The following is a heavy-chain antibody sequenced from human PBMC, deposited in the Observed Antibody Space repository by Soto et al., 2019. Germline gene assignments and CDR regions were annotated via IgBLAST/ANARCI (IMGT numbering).Heavy chain of an antibody. V-gene: IGHV3-23*01. CDR3: AKYALPLAAVAAADAFDI. J-gene: IGHJ3*02. CDR1: GFTFSTFA. Sequence: PGGSLRLSCAASGFTFSTFAMSWVRQAPGKGLEWVSAISANGGSTYYADSVKGRFTISRDNSKNTLYLQMNSLRAEDTAVYYCAKYALPLAAVAAADAFDIWGQGTMVTVSS. D-gene: IGHD6-19*01. CDR2: ISANGGST.